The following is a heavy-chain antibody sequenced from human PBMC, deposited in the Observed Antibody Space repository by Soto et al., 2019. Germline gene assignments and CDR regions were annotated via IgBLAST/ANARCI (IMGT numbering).Heavy chain of an antibody. CDR2: IIPIFGTA. CDR3: ALRGDYDVWSGYYTGGHYYYYYGMDV. V-gene: IGHV1-69*06. CDR1: GGTFSSYA. Sequence: SVKVSCKASGGTFSSYAISWVRQAPGQGLEWMGGIIPIFGTANYAQKFQGRVTITADKSTSTAYMELSSLRSEDTAVYYCALRGDYDVWSGYYTGGHYYYYYGMDVWGQGTTGTVCS. D-gene: IGHD3-3*01. J-gene: IGHJ6*02.